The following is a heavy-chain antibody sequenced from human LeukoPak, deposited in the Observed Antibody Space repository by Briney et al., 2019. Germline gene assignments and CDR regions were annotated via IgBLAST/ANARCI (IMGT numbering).Heavy chain of an antibody. D-gene: IGHD6-19*01. J-gene: IGHJ4*02. Sequence: PGGSLRLSCAASGFTFSNYAIHWVRQAPGKGLEWVAVISYDGSNKYYADSVKGRFTISRDNSKNTLYLQMNSLRAEDTAVYYCAKGSGTGYSSGWALDYWGQGTLVTVSS. CDR2: ISYDGSNK. CDR3: AKGSGTGYSSGWALDY. CDR1: GFTFSNYA. V-gene: IGHV3-30*04.